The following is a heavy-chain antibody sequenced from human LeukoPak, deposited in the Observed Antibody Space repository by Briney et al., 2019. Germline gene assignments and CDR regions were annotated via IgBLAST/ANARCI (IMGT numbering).Heavy chain of an antibody. D-gene: IGHD1-26*01. CDR2: ISAYNGNT. Sequence: SVKVSCQASGYTFTSYGISWVRQAPGQGLEWMGWISAYNGNTNYAQKLQGRVTMTTDTSTSTAYMELRSLRSDDTAVYYCARDSPPPGRFLLADYWGQGTLVTVSS. V-gene: IGHV1-18*01. CDR3: ARDSPPPGRFLLADY. CDR1: GYTFTSYG. J-gene: IGHJ4*02.